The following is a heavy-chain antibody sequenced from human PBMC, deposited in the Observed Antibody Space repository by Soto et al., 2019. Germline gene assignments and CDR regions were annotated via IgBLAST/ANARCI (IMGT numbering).Heavy chain of an antibody. J-gene: IGHJ4*02. Sequence: SETLSLTCTVSGGSISSYYWSWIRQPPGKGLEWIGYIYYSGSTNYNPSLKSRVTISVDTSKNQFSLKLSSVTAADTAVYYCASAKTRYNWNYGHFDYWGQRTLVTLSS. D-gene: IGHD1-7*01. CDR3: ASAKTRYNWNYGHFDY. CDR2: IYYSGST. V-gene: IGHV4-59*01. CDR1: GGSISSYY.